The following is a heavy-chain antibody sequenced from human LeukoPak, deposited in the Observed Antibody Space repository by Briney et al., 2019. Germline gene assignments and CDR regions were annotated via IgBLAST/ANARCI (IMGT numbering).Heavy chain of an antibody. CDR2: IDRSGDDT. Sequence: GGSLRLSCAASGFTFSRHAMSWVRQAPGRGLEWVSTIDRSGDDTYYRDSVKGRFTISRDNSKSTLYLQMYSLRAEDTAIYYCAKGGDEPDYWGQGTLVTVSS. J-gene: IGHJ4*02. V-gene: IGHV3-23*01. CDR1: GFTFSRHA. D-gene: IGHD7-27*01. CDR3: AKGGDEPDY.